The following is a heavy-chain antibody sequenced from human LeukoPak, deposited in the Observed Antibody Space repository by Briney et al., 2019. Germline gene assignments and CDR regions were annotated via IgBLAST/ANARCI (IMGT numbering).Heavy chain of an antibody. D-gene: IGHD3-10*01. CDR3: ARVTMVRGVTYYYYYYYMDV. Sequence: GGSLRLSCAASGFTFSGYWMSWVRQAPGKGLEWVANIKQDGSGRYYVDSVKGRFTISRDNAKNSLYLQMNSLRAEDTAVYYSARVTMVRGVTYYYYYYYMDVWGKGTTVTVSS. CDR1: GFTFSGYW. CDR2: IKQDGSGR. V-gene: IGHV3-7*01. J-gene: IGHJ6*03.